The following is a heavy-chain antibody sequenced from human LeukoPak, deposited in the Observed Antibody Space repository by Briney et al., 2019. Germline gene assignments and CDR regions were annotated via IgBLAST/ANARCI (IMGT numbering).Heavy chain of an antibody. J-gene: IGHJ3*02. V-gene: IGHV4-59*08. CDR1: GVSISSYY. Sequence: PSETLSLTCSVSGVSISSYYWTWIRQPPGKGLEFIGYFHYSGSTNYNPSLKSRVTISVDTSKKRFSLRLSSVTAADTAVYYCARLGQPNAFDIWGQGTMVTVSS. CDR2: FHYSGST. CDR3: ARLGQPNAFDI. D-gene: IGHD3-16*01.